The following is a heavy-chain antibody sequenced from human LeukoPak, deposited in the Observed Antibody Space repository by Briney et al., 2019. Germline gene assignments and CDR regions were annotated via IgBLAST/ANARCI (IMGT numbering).Heavy chain of an antibody. CDR1: GYSFTSYW. Sequence: GESLKISCKGSGYSFTSYWIGWVRQMPGKGLEWMGIIYPDDSDTRYSPSFQGQVAISADESISTAYLQWSSLKASDTAMYYCARERSSQGYFDFWGQGTLVTVSS. CDR3: ARERSSQGYFDF. CDR2: IYPDDSDT. J-gene: IGHJ4*02. D-gene: IGHD6-6*01. V-gene: IGHV5-51*01.